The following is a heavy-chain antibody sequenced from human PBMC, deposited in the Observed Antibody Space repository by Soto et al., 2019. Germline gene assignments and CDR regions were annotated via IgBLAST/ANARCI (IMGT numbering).Heavy chain of an antibody. Sequence: ASVKVSCKASGGTFSSYAISWVRQAPGQGLEWMGGIIPIFGTANYAQKFQGRVTITADESTSTAYMELSSLRSEDTAVYYCAREANFSPGSGAFDIWGQGTMVTVSS. D-gene: IGHD3-10*01. V-gene: IGHV1-69*13. CDR3: AREANFSPGSGAFDI. J-gene: IGHJ3*02. CDR1: GGTFSSYA. CDR2: IIPIFGTA.